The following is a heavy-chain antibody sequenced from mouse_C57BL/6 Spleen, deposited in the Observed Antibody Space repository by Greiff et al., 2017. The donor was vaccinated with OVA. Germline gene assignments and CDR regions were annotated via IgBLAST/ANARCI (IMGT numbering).Heavy chain of an antibody. CDR3: TRNPYYYGSSAYFDC. CDR1: GYTFTSYW. Sequence: QVQLQQPGAELVKPGASVKMSCKASGYTFTSYWITWVKQRPGQGLEWIGDIYPGSGSTNYNEKFKSKATLTVDTSSSTAYMQLSSLTSEDSAVYYCTRNPYYYGSSAYFDCWGQGTTRTVSS. CDR2: IYPGSGST. J-gene: IGHJ2*01. V-gene: IGHV1-55*01. D-gene: IGHD1-1*01.